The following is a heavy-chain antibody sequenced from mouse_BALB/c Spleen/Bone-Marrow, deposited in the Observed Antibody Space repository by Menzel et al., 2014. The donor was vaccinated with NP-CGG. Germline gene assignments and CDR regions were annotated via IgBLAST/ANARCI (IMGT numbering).Heavy chain of an antibody. D-gene: IGHD3-1*01. Sequence: EVKLMESGGGLVQPGGSLKLSCAASGFTFSSYTMSWVRQTPEKRLEWVAYISNGGGSTYYPDTVKGRFTISRDNAKNTLYLQMNSLKSEDTAMYYCARHVGNPYAMDYWGQGTSVTVSS. CDR2: ISNGGGST. CDR3: ARHVGNPYAMDY. CDR1: GFTFSSYT. J-gene: IGHJ4*01. V-gene: IGHV5-12-2*01.